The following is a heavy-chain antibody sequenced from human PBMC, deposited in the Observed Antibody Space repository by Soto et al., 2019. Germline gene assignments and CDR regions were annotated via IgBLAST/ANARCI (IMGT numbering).Heavy chain of an antibody. CDR3: TTTRGAVAGTIDY. CDR2: IKSKTDGGTT. Sequence: GGSLRLSCAASGFTFSNAWMSWVRQAPGKGLEWVGRIKSKTDGGTTDYAAPVKGRFTISRDDSKNTLYLQMNSLKTEDTAVYYCTTTRGAVAGTIDYWGQGTLVTVSS. J-gene: IGHJ4*02. V-gene: IGHV3-15*01. CDR1: GFTFSNAW. D-gene: IGHD6-19*01.